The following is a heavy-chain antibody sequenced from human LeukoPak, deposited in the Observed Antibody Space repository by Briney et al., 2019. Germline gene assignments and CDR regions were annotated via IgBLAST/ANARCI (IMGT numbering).Heavy chain of an antibody. J-gene: IGHJ3*02. CDR1: GGSISSYY. D-gene: IGHD1-1*01. CDR3: ARRPGPKYNDAFDI. V-gene: IGHV4-59*08. CDR2: IYYSGST. Sequence: KPSETLSLTCTVSGGSISSYYWSWIRQPPGKGLEWIGDIYYSGSTNYNPSLKSRVTISVDTSKNQFSLKLSSVTAADTAVYYCARRPGPKYNDAFDIWGQGTMVTVSS.